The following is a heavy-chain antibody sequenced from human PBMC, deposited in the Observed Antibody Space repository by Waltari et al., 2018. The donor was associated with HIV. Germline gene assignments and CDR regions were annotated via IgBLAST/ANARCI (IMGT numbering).Heavy chain of an antibody. CDR2: IKSKTDGGTT. D-gene: IGHD3-16*01. V-gene: IGHV3-15*01. CDR3: TTDHGANWFDP. J-gene: IGHJ5*02. CDR1: GFTCRNAW. Sequence: EVQLVESGGGLVKPGGSLRLSCAASGFTCRNAWMSWFRQAPGKGLEWVGRIKSKTDGGTTDYAAPVKGRFTISRDDSKNTLYLQMNSLKTEDTAVYYCTTDHGANWFDPWGQGTLVTVSS.